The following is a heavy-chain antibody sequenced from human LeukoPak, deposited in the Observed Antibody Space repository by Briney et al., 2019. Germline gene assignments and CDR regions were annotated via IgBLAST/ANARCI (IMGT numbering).Heavy chain of an antibody. Sequence: GGSLRLSCAASGFTFSNYWMHWVRQAPGSGLVWVSRIKTDETSTDSADFVKGRFTISRDNSKNTLYLQMNSLRAEDTAVYYCAKDSLGYCSGGSCYSEAWGQGTLVTVSS. CDR3: AKDSLGYCSGGSCYSEA. D-gene: IGHD2-15*01. V-gene: IGHV3-74*01. J-gene: IGHJ5*02. CDR1: GFTFSNYW. CDR2: IKTDETST.